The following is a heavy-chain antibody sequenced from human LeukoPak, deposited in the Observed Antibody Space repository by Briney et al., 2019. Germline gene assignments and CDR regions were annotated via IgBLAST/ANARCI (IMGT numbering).Heavy chain of an antibody. V-gene: IGHV3-30*02. J-gene: IGHJ5*02. CDR3: AKDGFGELLPFDP. D-gene: IGHD3-10*01. CDR1: GFTFSSYG. Sequence: GGSLRLSCAASGFTFSSYGMHWVRQAPGKGLKWVAFIRYDGSNKYYADSVKGRFTISRDNSKNTLYLQMNSLRAEDTAVYYCAKDGFGELLPFDPWGQGTLVTVSS. CDR2: IRYDGSNK.